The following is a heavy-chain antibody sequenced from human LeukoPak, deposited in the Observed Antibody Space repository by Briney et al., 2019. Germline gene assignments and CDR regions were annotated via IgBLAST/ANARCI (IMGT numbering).Heavy chain of an antibody. D-gene: IGHD3-9*01. CDR1: GFTFSTYW. CDR3: ARDLDWILFDY. V-gene: IGHV3-74*03. Sequence: GGSLRLSCAASGFTFSTYWMHWVRQAPGKGLVWVSRVGPEGTTTAYADSVKGRFAISRDNAKNTLFLQMNSLSAEDTAVYYCARDLDWILFDYWGQGTLVTVSS. CDR2: VGPEGTTT. J-gene: IGHJ4*02.